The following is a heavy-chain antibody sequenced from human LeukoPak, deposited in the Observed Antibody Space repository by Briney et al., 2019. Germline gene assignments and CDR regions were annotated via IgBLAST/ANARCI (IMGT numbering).Heavy chain of an antibody. Sequence: GASVKVSCKASGYTFTSYGISWVRQAPGQGLEWMGWISAYNGNTNYAQKLQGRVTMTTDTSTSTAYMELRSLRSDDTAVYYCARVPPGRGPLRVFDYWGQGTLVTVSS. CDR3: ARVPPGRGPLRVFDY. CDR2: ISAYNGNT. J-gene: IGHJ4*02. D-gene: IGHD3-10*01. CDR1: GYTFTSYG. V-gene: IGHV1-18*01.